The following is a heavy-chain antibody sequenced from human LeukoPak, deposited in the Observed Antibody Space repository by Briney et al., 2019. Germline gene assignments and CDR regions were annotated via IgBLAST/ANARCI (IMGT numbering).Heavy chain of an antibody. CDR1: GFIFSSFG. CDR3: AKDRFTMVRGVPGS. CDR2: IRYDGTNE. V-gene: IGHV3-30*02. Sequence: GGSLRLSCVVSGFIFSSFGMHCVRQAPGKGLEGVAFIRYDGTNEYYGDSVTGRFTISRDNSKNTLYLQMNSLKPDDTAVYFCAKDRFTMVRGVPGSWGQGTLVTVSS. D-gene: IGHD3-10*01. J-gene: IGHJ5*02.